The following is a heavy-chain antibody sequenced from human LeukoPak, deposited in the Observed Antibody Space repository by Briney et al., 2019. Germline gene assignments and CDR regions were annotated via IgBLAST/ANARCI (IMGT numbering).Heavy chain of an antibody. CDR2: ISSSGSTI. V-gene: IGHV3-48*03. CDR1: GFTFSSYE. Sequence: GESLRLSCAASGFTFSSYEMNWVRQAPGKGLEWVSYISSSGSTIYYADSVKGRFTISRDNAKNSLYLQMNSLRAEDTAVYYCARVKWLGQITPFDYWGQGTLVTVSS. D-gene: IGHD6-19*01. J-gene: IGHJ4*02. CDR3: ARVKWLGQITPFDY.